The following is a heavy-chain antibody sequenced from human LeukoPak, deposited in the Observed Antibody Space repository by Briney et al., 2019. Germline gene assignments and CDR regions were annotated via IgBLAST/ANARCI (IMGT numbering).Heavy chain of an antibody. V-gene: IGHV3-48*03. J-gene: IGHJ6*03. CDR1: GFTFSSYE. CDR2: ISSSGTVI. Sequence: GGSLRLSCAASGFTFSSYEMNWVRQAPGKGLEWVSYISSSGTVIYYADSVKGRFTISRDKAKNSLCLQMNSLRAEDTAVYYCARIYYYGSGSYYESMDVWGKGTTVTVSS. CDR3: ARIYYYGSGSYYESMDV. D-gene: IGHD3-10*01.